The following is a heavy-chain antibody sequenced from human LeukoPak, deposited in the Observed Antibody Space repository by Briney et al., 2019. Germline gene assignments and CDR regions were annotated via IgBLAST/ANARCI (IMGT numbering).Heavy chain of an antibody. CDR1: GGTFSSYA. CDR2: NIPIFGTA. Sequence: GASVKVSCKASGGTFSSYAICWVRQAPGQGLEWMGRNIPIFGTANYAQKFQGRVTITTDESTSTAYMELSSLRSEDTAVYYCASRPYYYDSSGLDPADAFDIWGQGTMVTVSS. J-gene: IGHJ3*02. V-gene: IGHV1-69*05. CDR3: ASRPYYYDSSGLDPADAFDI. D-gene: IGHD3-22*01.